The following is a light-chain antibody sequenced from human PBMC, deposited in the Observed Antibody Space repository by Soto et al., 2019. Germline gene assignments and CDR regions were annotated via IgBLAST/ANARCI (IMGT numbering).Light chain of an antibody. CDR3: LLYYGGAWV. Sequence: QAVVTQEPSLTVSPGGTVTLTCASSTGSVTRGYYPNWFQQKPRQAPRALIYSTDNKHSWTPARFSGSLLGGKAALTLSGVQPEDEAEYFCLLYYGGAWVFGGGTKVTVL. V-gene: IGLV7-43*01. CDR2: STD. CDR1: TGSVTRGYY. J-gene: IGLJ3*02.